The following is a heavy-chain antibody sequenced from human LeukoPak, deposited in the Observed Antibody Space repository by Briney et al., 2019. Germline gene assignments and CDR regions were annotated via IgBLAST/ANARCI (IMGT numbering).Heavy chain of an antibody. CDR3: ARDGRRYCSGGSCLYDY. Sequence: ASVKVSCKASGYTFTSYGISWVRQAPGQGLEWMGWISAYNGNTNYAQKLQGRVTMTTDTSTSTAYMELRSLRSDDTAVYYCARDGRRYCSGGSCLYDYWGQGTLVTVSS. CDR1: GYTFTSYG. V-gene: IGHV1-18*01. J-gene: IGHJ4*02. CDR2: ISAYNGNT. D-gene: IGHD2-15*01.